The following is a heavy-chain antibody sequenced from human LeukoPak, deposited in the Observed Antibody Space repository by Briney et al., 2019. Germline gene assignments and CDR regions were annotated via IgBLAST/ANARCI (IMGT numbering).Heavy chain of an antibody. CDR3: ARAGGRSWFDP. Sequence: GASVKVSCKASGYTFSDSYIHWVRQAPGQGLEWMGSMNPKSGGTKYAQKFQGRVSMTRDTSISTAYMELASLTSGDTAVYYCARAGGRSWFDPWGQGTLVTVSS. CDR1: GYTFSDSY. D-gene: IGHD1-26*01. V-gene: IGHV1-2*02. CDR2: MNPKSGGT. J-gene: IGHJ5*02.